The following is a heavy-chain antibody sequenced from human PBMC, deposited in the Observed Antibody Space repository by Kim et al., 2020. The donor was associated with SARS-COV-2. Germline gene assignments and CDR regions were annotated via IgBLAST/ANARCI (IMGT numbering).Heavy chain of an antibody. Sequence: GGSLRLSCAASGFTVSSNYMSWVRQAPGKGLEWVSVIYSGGSTYYADSVKGRFTISRDNSKNTLYLQMNSLRAEDTAVYYCARDGGYYYDSGALGYYYYGMDVWGQGTTVTVSS. V-gene: IGHV3-53*01. CDR1: GFTVSSNY. CDR2: IYSGGST. CDR3: ARDGGYYYDSGALGYYYYGMDV. J-gene: IGHJ6*02. D-gene: IGHD3-22*01.